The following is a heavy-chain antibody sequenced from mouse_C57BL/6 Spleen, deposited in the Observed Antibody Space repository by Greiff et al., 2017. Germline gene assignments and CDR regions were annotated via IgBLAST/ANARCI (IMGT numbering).Heavy chain of an antibody. D-gene: IGHD2-3*01. Sequence: QVQLQQSGPELVKPGASVKISCKASGYAFSSSWMNWVKQRPGKGLEWIGRIYPGDGDTNYNGKFKGKATLTADKSSSTAYMQLSSLTSEDSAVYFCASWYDGYYYWGQGTTLTVSS. J-gene: IGHJ2*01. CDR3: ASWYDGYYY. CDR1: GYAFSSSW. CDR2: IYPGDGDT. V-gene: IGHV1-82*01.